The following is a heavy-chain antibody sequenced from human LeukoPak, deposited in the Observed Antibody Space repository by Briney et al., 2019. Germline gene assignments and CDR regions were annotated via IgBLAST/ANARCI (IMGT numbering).Heavy chain of an antibody. CDR3: AREQEEDGYLSGPSFFDY. J-gene: IGHJ4*02. V-gene: IGHV4-59*01. CDR2: IYYSGST. CDR1: GGSISSYY. Sequence: SETLSLTCTVSGGSISSYYWSWIRQPPGKGLEWIGYIYYSGSTNYNPSLKSRVTISVDTSKNQFSLKLSSVTAADTAVYYCAREQEEDGYLSGPSFFDYWGQGTLVTVSS. D-gene: IGHD5-24*01.